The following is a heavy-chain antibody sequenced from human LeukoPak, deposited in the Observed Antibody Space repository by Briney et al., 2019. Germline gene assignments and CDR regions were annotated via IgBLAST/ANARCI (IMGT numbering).Heavy chain of an antibody. CDR2: INHSEST. Sequence: SETLSLTCAVYGGSFSGYYWSWIRQPPGKGLEWIGEINHSESTNYNPSLKSRVTISVDTSKNQFSLKLSSVTAADTAVYYCARPRGIAAAGTLYYWGQGTLVTVSS. D-gene: IGHD6-13*01. J-gene: IGHJ4*02. CDR1: GGSFSGYY. CDR3: ARPRGIAAAGTLYY. V-gene: IGHV4-34*01.